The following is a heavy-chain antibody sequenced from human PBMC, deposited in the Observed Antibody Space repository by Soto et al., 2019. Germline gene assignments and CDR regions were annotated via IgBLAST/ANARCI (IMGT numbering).Heavy chain of an antibody. CDR3: ARHTQLCFSYYYGMDV. V-gene: IGHV5-51*01. Sequence: GESLKISCKGSGYSFTSYWIGWVRQMPEKGLELMGIIYPGDSDTRYSPSFQGQVTISADKSISTAYLQWSSLKPSDTAMYYCARHTQLCFSYYYGMDVWGQGTTVTVSS. J-gene: IGHJ6*02. CDR1: GYSFTSYW. D-gene: IGHD5-18*01. CDR2: IYPGDSDT.